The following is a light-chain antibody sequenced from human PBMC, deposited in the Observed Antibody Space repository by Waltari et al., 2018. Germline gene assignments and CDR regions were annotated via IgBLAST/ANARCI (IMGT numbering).Light chain of an antibody. CDR2: AAS. V-gene: IGKV3-15*01. CDR1: QSVRNN. Sequence: DTGMTQSPATLSASPGGRATLSCRTSQSVRNNLAWYQQKAGQAPRLLIYAASTRAPGVPDRFSGSGSGTDFTLTISSLQSEDFAVYYCQQYNNWPPWTFGQGTKVEV. CDR3: QQYNNWPPWT. J-gene: IGKJ1*01.